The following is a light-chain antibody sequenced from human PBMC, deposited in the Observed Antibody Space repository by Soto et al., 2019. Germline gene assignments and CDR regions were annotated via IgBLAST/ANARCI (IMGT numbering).Light chain of an antibody. V-gene: IGLV1-40*01. CDR3: QSYDSSLSGVV. CDR1: SSNIGAGYD. J-gene: IGLJ2*01. CDR2: GNS. Sequence: QSVLTQPPSVSGAPGQRVTISSPGSSSNIGAGYDVHWYQQLPGTAPKLLIYGNSNRPSGVPDRFSGSKSGTSASLAITGLQAEDEADYYCQSYDSSLSGVVFGGGTKLTVL.